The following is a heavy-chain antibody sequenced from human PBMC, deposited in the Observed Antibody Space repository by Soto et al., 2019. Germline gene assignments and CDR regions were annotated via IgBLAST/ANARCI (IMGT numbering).Heavy chain of an antibody. Sequence: QVQLVQSGAEVKRPGASVKASCKASGYTFTTYYMHWVRQAPGQGLEWLGIITPNGGSTTHAQKFQGRGTMTRDTSTSTVYLELSSLRSEDTAVYYCARAGYCSGGTCFHGNCDYWGQGTLVTVSA. CDR2: ITPNGGST. J-gene: IGHJ4*02. D-gene: IGHD2-15*01. CDR1: GYTFTTYY. V-gene: IGHV1-46*01. CDR3: ARAGYCSGGTCFHGNCDY.